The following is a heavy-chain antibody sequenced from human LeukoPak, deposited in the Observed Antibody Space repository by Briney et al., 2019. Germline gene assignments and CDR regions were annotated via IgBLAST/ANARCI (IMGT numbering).Heavy chain of an antibody. CDR1: GGTFSSYP. D-gene: IGHD1-26*01. CDR3: ARDRRWSSDFLFDY. J-gene: IGHJ4*02. V-gene: IGHV1-69*06. Sequence: ASVKVSCKASGGTFSSYPISWVRQPPGQGLEWMGGIIPIFGTANYAQKFQGRVTITEDKSTSTAYMELSSLRAEDTAVYCVARDRRWSSDFLFDYCGQRAPGSVSS. CDR2: IIPIFGTA.